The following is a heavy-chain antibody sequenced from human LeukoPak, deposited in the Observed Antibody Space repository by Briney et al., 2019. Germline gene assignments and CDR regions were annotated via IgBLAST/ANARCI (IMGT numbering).Heavy chain of an antibody. CDR3: SRDGNYYYYYYMDF. D-gene: IGHD1-26*01. CDR2: IRSKASGETT. V-gene: IGHV3-49*04. J-gene: IGHJ6*03. CDR1: GFTFGDYS. Sequence: GGSLRLSCTGSGFTFGDYSMTWVRQAPGKGLEWVGFIRSKASGETTEYAASVKGRFTISRDDSKNVAYLQMNSLKTEDTAVYYCSRDGNYYYYYYMDFWGTGTTVTVSS.